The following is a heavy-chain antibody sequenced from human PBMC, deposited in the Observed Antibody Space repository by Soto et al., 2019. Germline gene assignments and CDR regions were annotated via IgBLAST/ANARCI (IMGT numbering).Heavy chain of an antibody. CDR2: LYYTGST. CDR1: GDSISNVAHY. D-gene: IGHD6-19*01. J-gene: IGHJ5*02. CDR3: ARHSTNKGWYYGWFDP. V-gene: IGHV4-39*01. Sequence: SETLSLTCSVSGDSISNVAHYWAWVRQPPGKGLEWIGSLYYTGSTYYNPSLKSRAAISIDTSKNQFSLNLMSTTAADTAVYYCARHSTNKGWYYGWFDPWGHGTLVTVSS.